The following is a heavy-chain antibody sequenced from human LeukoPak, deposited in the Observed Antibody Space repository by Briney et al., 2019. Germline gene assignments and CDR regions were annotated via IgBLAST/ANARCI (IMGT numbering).Heavy chain of an antibody. Sequence: PGRSLRLSRAASGFTFSSYGMHWVRQAPGKGLEWVAVISYDGSNKYYADSVKGRFTISRDNSKNTLYLQMNSLRAEDTAVYYCAKEGSTYYDFWSGYFGYWGQGTLVTVSS. CDR3: AKEGSTYYDFWSGYFGY. CDR2: ISYDGSNK. CDR1: GFTFSSYG. J-gene: IGHJ4*02. V-gene: IGHV3-30*18. D-gene: IGHD3-3*01.